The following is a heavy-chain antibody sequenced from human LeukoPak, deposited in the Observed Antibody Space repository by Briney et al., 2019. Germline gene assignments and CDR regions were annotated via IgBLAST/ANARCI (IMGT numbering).Heavy chain of an antibody. Sequence: GSLRLSCAASGFTFSSYSMNWVRQAPGKGLEWVSYISSSSSTIYYADSVKGRFTISRDNAKNSLYLQMNSLRAEDTAVYYRARVRWGIVGATPDYWGQGTLVTVSS. CDR1: GFTFSSYS. D-gene: IGHD1-26*01. V-gene: IGHV3-48*04. CDR3: ARVRWGIVGATPDY. J-gene: IGHJ4*02. CDR2: ISSSSSTI.